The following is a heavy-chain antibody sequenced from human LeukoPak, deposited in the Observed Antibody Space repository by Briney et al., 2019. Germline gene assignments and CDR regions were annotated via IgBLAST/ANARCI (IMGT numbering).Heavy chain of an antibody. D-gene: IGHD1-26*01. CDR2: ISYDGSNK. CDR3: ARTIVGATTAPFDY. J-gene: IGHJ4*02. Sequence: GGSLRLSCAASGFTFSSYAMHWVRQVPGRGLEWVAVISYDGSNKYYADSVKGRFTISRDNSKNTLYLQMNSLRAEDTALYHCARTIVGATTAPFDYWGQGTLVTVSS. V-gene: IGHV3-30*04. CDR1: GFTFSSYA.